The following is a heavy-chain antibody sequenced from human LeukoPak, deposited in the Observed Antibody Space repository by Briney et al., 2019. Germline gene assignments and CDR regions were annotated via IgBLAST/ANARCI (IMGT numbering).Heavy chain of an antibody. CDR1: GFTFSSYG. V-gene: IGHV3-23*01. J-gene: IGHJ4*02. CDR2: ISSRGGST. Sequence: PGGSLRLSCAASGFTFSSYGMHWVRQAPGKGLEWVSGISSRGGSTYYADSVKGRFTISRDNSKNTLYLQMNSLRAEDTAVYYCAKSGNWVLRFLEWLFDYWGQGTLVTVSS. D-gene: IGHD3-3*01. CDR3: AKSGNWVLRFLEWLFDY.